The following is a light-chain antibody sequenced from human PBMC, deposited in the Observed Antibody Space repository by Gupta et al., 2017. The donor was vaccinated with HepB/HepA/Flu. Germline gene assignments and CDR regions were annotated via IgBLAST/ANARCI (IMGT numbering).Light chain of an antibody. J-gene: IGLJ3*02. CDR2: NTD. CDR1: SSNIGSNT. CDR3: AAWDDSLSGRV. V-gene: IGLV1-44*01. Sequence: QSVLTQPPSASGTPGPRVTISCSGSSSNIGSNTVSWYRQLQGTAPKVLIYNTDQRPSGVPGRFSGSKSGTSAYLDISGLQSEDEAGYVCAAWDDSLSGRVFGGGTKLTVL.